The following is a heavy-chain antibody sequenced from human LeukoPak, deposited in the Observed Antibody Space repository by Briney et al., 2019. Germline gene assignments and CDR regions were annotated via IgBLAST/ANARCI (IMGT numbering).Heavy chain of an antibody. CDR2: INPNSGGT. J-gene: IGHJ4*02. V-gene: IGHV1-2*02. CDR1: GYTFTGYY. CDR3: ARDRILTGYLSAVLDY. D-gene: IGHD3-9*01. Sequence: ASVKVSCKASGYTFTGYYMHWVRQAPGQGLEWMGWINPNSGGTNYAQKFQGRVTMTRDTSISTAYMELSRLRSDDTAVYYCARDRILTGYLSAVLDYWGQGTLVTVSS.